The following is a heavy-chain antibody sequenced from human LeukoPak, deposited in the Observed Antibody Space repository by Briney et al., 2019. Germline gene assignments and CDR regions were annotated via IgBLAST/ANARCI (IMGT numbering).Heavy chain of an antibody. CDR2: IYYSGST. Sequence: SETLSLTCTVSVGSISSGCYYWSWIRQHPGKGLEWIGYIYYSGSTYYNPSLKSRVTISVDTSKNQFSLKLSSVTAADTAVYYCAREGRPPYGMDVWGQGTTVTVSS. D-gene: IGHD1-14*01. CDR1: VGSISSGCYY. V-gene: IGHV4-30-4*08. CDR3: AREGRPPYGMDV. J-gene: IGHJ6*02.